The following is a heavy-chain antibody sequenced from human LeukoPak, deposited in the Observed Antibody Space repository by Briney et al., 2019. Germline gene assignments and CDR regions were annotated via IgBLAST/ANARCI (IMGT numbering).Heavy chain of an antibody. V-gene: IGHV3-23*01. CDR2: ISGSGSGGST. D-gene: IGHD5-18*01. Sequence: GGSLRLSCAASGFTFSSSAMSWVRQAPGKGLEWVSSISGSGSGGSTYYADSVKGRFTISRDNSKNTLYLQMNSLRAEDTAVYYCAKDQAGYSNYFEHWGQGTPVTVSS. CDR3: AKDQAGYSNYFEH. CDR1: GFTFSSSA. J-gene: IGHJ4*02.